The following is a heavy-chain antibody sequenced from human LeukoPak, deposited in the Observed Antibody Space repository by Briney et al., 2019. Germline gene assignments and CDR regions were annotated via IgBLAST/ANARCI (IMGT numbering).Heavy chain of an antibody. Sequence: SETLSPTCSVSGDSISSYYWNWVRQSPGKGLEWIAYVYNIETKNYDPSLKSRVTISEDTSKNQISLRLNSVTAADTAVYYCARGAFQGVVPFDYWGQGILVTVSS. V-gene: IGHV4-59*01. CDR1: GDSISSYY. J-gene: IGHJ4*02. CDR2: VYNIETK. CDR3: ARGAFQGVVPFDY. D-gene: IGHD2-21*01.